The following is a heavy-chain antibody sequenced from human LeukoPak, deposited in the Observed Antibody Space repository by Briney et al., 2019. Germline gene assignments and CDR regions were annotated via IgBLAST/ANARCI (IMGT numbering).Heavy chain of an antibody. D-gene: IGHD2-2*01. J-gene: IGHJ5*02. CDR3: ARGDYQLGLDP. Sequence: ASVKVSCKTSGYSFTNYGITWVRQTPGQGLEWMGWINPNSGGTNYAQKFQGRVTMTTDTSISTAYMELSRLTSDDTAVYYCARGDYQLGLDPWGQGTLVTVSS. V-gene: IGHV1-2*02. CDR1: GYSFTNYG. CDR2: INPNSGGT.